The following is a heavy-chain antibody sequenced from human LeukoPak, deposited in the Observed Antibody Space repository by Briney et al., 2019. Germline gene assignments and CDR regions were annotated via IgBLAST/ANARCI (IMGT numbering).Heavy chain of an antibody. V-gene: IGHV4-4*07. CDR3: ARTPYYDILTGHYYYYMDV. D-gene: IGHD3-9*01. CDR2: IYTSGST. Sequence: SETLSLTCTVSGGSISSYYWSWIRQPAGKGLEWIGRIYTSGSTNYNPSLKSRVTMSVDTSKNQFSLKLSSVTAADTAVYYCARTPYYDILTGHYYYYMDVWGKGITVTVSS. J-gene: IGHJ6*03. CDR1: GGSISSYY.